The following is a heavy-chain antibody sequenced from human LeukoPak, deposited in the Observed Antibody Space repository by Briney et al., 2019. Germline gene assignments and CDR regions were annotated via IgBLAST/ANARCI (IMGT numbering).Heavy chain of an antibody. Sequence: PGGSLRLSCAASGFTFDDYGMSWVRQAPGKGLEWVSGINWNGGSTGYADSVKGRFTISRDNAKNSLYLQMNSLRAEDTALYYCARYCNYYDSSGYYPFDYWGQGTLVTVSS. D-gene: IGHD3-22*01. V-gene: IGHV3-20*04. J-gene: IGHJ4*02. CDR1: GFTFDDYG. CDR3: ARYCNYYDSSGYYPFDY. CDR2: INWNGGST.